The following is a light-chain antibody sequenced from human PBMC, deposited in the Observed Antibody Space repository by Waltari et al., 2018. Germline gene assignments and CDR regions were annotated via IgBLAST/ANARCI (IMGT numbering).Light chain of an antibody. Sequence: ETVMTQSPATLSVSPGEGATLSCRASGSVSTKLHWYQRKSGQAPRLLIYGASTRATGIPARFSGTGSGTEFTLTVSSLQSEDFALYYCQQYSNWPPTFGQGTKVDIK. CDR1: GSVSTK. CDR2: GAS. V-gene: IGKV3-15*01. CDR3: QQYSNWPPT. J-gene: IGKJ1*01.